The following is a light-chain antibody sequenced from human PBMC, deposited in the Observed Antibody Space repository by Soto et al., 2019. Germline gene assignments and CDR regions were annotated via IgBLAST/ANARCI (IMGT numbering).Light chain of an antibody. J-gene: IGLJ1*01. V-gene: IGLV2-14*01. Sequence: LTQPASVSGSPGQSITISCTGTSSDVGGYKYVSWYQQHPGKAPKLMIYEVNNRPSGVSNRFSGSKSGNTASLTVSGLQAEDEADYYCSSFTSRSTLYVFGTW. CDR1: SSDVGGYKY. CDR3: SSFTSRSTLYV. CDR2: EVN.